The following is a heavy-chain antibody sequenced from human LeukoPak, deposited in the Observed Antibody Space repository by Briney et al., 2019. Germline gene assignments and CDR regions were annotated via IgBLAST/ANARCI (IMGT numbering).Heavy chain of an antibody. V-gene: IGHV3-74*01. J-gene: IGHJ4*02. Sequence: GRTLRLPCAASGFPFRTYCMHWVRQAPGKGLVWVLDIESDGTTKTYAESLKGRFTISRDNAKISLYLQMNSLRAEDTAVYYCARGYCSGDTCTERLRPYDFWGQGALVTVSS. CDR2: IESDGTTK. D-gene: IGHD2-15*01. CDR1: GFPFRTYC. CDR3: ARGYCSGDTCTERLRPYDF.